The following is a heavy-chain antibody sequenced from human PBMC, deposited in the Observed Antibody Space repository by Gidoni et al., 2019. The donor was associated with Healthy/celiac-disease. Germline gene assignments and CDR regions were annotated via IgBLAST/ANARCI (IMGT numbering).Heavy chain of an antibody. J-gene: IGHJ6*02. CDR2: ISYDGSNK. Sequence: QVQLVESGGGVVQPGRSLRLSCAAYAFTFSSYAMHWVRQAPGKGLEWVAVISYDGSNKYYADSVKGRFTISRDNSKNTLYLQMNSLRAEDTAVYYCAREVGMLYAGYYYYGMDVWGQGTTVTVSS. CDR3: AREVGMLYAGYYYYGMDV. V-gene: IGHV3-30*04. CDR1: AFTFSSYA. D-gene: IGHD2-8*01.